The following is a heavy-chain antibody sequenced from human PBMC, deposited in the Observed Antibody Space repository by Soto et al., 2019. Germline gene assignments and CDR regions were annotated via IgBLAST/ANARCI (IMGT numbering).Heavy chain of an antibody. CDR2: ISYDGSNK. Sequence: PGGSLRLSCAASGFTFSSYGMHWVRQAPGKGLEWVAVISYDGSNKYYADSVKGRFTISRDNSKNTLYLQMNSLRAEDTAVYYCARDYNYDSGGSLSDGMDVWGQGTTVTVSS. V-gene: IGHV3-30*03. D-gene: IGHD3-22*01. J-gene: IGHJ6*02. CDR3: ARDYNYDSGGSLSDGMDV. CDR1: GFTFSSYG.